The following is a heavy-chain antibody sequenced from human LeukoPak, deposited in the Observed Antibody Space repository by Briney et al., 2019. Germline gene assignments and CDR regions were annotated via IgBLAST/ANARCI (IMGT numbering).Heavy chain of an antibody. D-gene: IGHD2-21*01. CDR2: IYYSAST. V-gene: IGHV4-59*01. CDR1: GGSISNYY. CDR3: GRGFEDFSGDWLSYFDD. J-gene: IGHJ4*02. Sequence: SETLSLTCTVSGGSISNYYWSWIRQPPGKGLEWIGYIYYSASTNYNPSLKSRVTISVDTSKNQFSLKRSSVTADDTVDYYCGRGFEDFSGDWLSYFDDWGKGTMVTVSS.